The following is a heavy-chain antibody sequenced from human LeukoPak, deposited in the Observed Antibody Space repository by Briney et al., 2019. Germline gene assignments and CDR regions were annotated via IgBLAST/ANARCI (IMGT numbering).Heavy chain of an antibody. D-gene: IGHD5-12*01. CDR2: ISRSGFTS. V-gene: IGHV3-48*03. Sequence: RGSLRLSCAVSGFTLSSHEMNWVRQAPGKGLEWISYISRSGFTSYYADSVKGRFTISRDDAENSLYLQMNSLRADDTSVYYCARSPSSGYDHMDYWGRGTLVTVSS. CDR3: ARSPSSGYDHMDY. CDR1: GFTLSSHE. J-gene: IGHJ4*02.